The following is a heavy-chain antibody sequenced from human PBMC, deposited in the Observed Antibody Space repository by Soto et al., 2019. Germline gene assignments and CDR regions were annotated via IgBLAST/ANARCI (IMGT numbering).Heavy chain of an antibody. CDR2: IYWDDDK. CDR3: SQSIAARPVLGAFDV. J-gene: IGHJ3*01. V-gene: IGHV2-5*02. CDR1: GLSLSTSGVG. D-gene: IGHD6-6*01. Sequence: QITLKESGPTLVKPTQTLTLTCTFSGLSLSTSGVGVGWIRQPPGKALEWLAVIYWDDDKRYSPSLESRLTITKDTSKNQVVLTMTKMDPVDTATYYCSQSIAARPVLGAFDVWGQGTMVTVSS.